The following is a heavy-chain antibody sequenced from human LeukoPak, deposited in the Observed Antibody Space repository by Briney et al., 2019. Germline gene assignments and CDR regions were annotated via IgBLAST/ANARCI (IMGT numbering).Heavy chain of an antibody. J-gene: IGHJ4*02. Sequence: GGSLRLSCAASGFTFSSYAMSWVRRAPGKGLEWVSAISGSGGSTYYADSVKGRFTISRDNSKNTLYLQMNSLRAEDTAVYYCAKDFWDSYGYNDYWGQGTLVTVSS. D-gene: IGHD5-18*01. CDR1: GFTFSSYA. V-gene: IGHV3-23*01. CDR3: AKDFWDSYGYNDY. CDR2: ISGSGGST.